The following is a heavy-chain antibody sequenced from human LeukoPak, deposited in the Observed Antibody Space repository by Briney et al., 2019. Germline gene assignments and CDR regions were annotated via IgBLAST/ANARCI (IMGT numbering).Heavy chain of an antibody. Sequence: ASVKVSCKASGYTFTGYYMHWVRQAPGQGLEWMGIINPSGGSTSYAQKFQGRVTMTRDMSTSTVYMELSSLRSEDTAVYYCASGSGSYSSGWSGYYFDYWGQGTLVTVSS. CDR3: ASGSGSYSSGWSGYYFDY. V-gene: IGHV1-46*01. CDR1: GYTFTGYY. CDR2: INPSGGST. J-gene: IGHJ4*02. D-gene: IGHD6-19*01.